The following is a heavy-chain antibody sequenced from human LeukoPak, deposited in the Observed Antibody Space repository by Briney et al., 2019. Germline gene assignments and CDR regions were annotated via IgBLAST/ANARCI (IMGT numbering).Heavy chain of an antibody. CDR3: TRGRSGWYHNFDY. J-gene: IGHJ4*02. CDR1: GGSISSGC. CDR2: ITSSSSYI. D-gene: IGHD6-19*01. V-gene: IGHV3-21*01. Sequence: ETLSLTCTVSGGSISSGCYYWGWIRQPPGKGLEWVSSITSSSSYIYYADSVKGRFTISRDNAKNSLYLQMNSLRAEDTAVYYCTRGRSGWYHNFDYWGQGTLVTVSS.